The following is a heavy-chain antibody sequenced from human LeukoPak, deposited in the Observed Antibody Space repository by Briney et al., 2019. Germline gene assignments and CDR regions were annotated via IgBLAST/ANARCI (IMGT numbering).Heavy chain of an antibody. J-gene: IGHJ4*02. CDR2: INHSGST. CDR3: ARLWRDSGFDS. CDR1: GGSFSGYY. V-gene: IGHV4-34*01. D-gene: IGHD3-3*01. Sequence: SETLSLTCAVDGGSFSGYYWSWIRQPPGKGLEWIGEINHSGSTNYNPSLRSRVTISVDTANNQFSLKLSSVTAADTALYYCARLWRDSGFDSWGPGTLVTVSS.